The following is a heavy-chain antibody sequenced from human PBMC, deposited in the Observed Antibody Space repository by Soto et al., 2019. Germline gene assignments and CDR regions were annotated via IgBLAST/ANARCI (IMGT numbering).Heavy chain of an antibody. CDR3: VRVVAIPGYPDN. V-gene: IGHV1-69*12. CDR2: SVPIVDTS. CDR1: GGTFSSYA. Sequence: QVQLVQSGAEVRQPASSVKVSCKTSGGTFSSYAISWLRQAPGQGLEWMGGSVPIVDTSTYAQKFQGRVTITADESTSTVYMELSSLRSDDTAVYYCVRVVAIPGYPDNWGQGTLVTVSS. D-gene: IGHD5-12*01. J-gene: IGHJ4*02.